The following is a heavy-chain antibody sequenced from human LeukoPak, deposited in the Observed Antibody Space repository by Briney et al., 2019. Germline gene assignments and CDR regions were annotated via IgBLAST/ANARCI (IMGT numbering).Heavy chain of an antibody. CDR2: IRSKANSYAT. CDR1: GFTFSGSA. CDR3: TRYGAYYYGSGSHPSSRYYYYMDV. V-gene: IGHV3-73*01. Sequence: GGSLRLSCAASGFTFSGSAMHWVRQASGKGLEWVGRIRSKANSYATAYAASVKGRFTISRDDSKNTAYLQMNSLKTEDTAVYYCTRYGAYYYGSGSHPSSRYYYYMDVWGKGTTVTVSS. J-gene: IGHJ6*03. D-gene: IGHD3-10*01.